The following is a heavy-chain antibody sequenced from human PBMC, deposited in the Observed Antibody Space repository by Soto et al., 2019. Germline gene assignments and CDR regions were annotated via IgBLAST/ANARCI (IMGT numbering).Heavy chain of an antibody. CDR1: GFTFSSYD. J-gene: IGHJ6*02. CDR3: AREVAVTSVYYYGMDV. D-gene: IGHD4-17*01. V-gene: IGHV3-13*01. CDR2: IGTAGDT. Sequence: PGGSLRLSCAASGFTFSSYDMHWVRQATGKGLEWVSAIGTAGDTYYPGSVKGRFTISRENAKNSLYLQMNSLRAEDTAVYYCAREVAVTSVYYYGMDVWGQGTTVTSP.